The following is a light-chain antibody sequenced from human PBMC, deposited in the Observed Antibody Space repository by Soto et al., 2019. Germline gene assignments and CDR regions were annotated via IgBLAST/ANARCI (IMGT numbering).Light chain of an antibody. Sequence: QSALTQPASVSGSPGQSITISCTGTSSDVGGYNYVSWFQQNPGKAPKLMIYEVSHRPSGVSNRFSGSKSGITASLTISGLQADDEADYYCSSYTSSSTYVFGTGTKLTVL. V-gene: IGLV2-14*01. CDR1: SSDVGGYNY. CDR3: SSYTSSSTYV. J-gene: IGLJ1*01. CDR2: EVS.